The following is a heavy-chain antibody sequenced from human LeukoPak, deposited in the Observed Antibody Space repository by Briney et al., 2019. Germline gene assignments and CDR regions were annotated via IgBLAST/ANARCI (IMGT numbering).Heavy chain of an antibody. Sequence: GGSLRLSCAASGFTFSDYYMSWIRQAPGKGLEWVSYISSSGSTIYYADSVKGRFTISRDNAKNSLYLQMNSLRAEDTAVYYCARELHSGSYYFDYWGQGTLVTVSS. CDR2: ISSSGSTI. D-gene: IGHD1-26*01. CDR3: ARELHSGSYYFDY. CDR1: GFTFSDYY. V-gene: IGHV3-11*01. J-gene: IGHJ4*02.